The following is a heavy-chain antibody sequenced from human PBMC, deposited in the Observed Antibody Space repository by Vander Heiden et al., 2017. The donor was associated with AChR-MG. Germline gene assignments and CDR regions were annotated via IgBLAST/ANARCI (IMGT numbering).Heavy chain of an antibody. CDR2: ISGSGGTT. CDR1: GFTFSNYG. V-gene: IGHV3-23*01. D-gene: IGHD1-26*01. Sequence: EVQLLESGGGLVQPGGSLRLSCAASGFTFSNYGMSWVRQAPGKGLEWVSGISGSGGTTYYADSVKGRFTISRDNSKNTLYLQMNSLRAEDTAVFYCARSSEQQLRWFDPWGQGTLVTVSS. CDR3: ARSSEQQLRWFDP. J-gene: IGHJ5*02.